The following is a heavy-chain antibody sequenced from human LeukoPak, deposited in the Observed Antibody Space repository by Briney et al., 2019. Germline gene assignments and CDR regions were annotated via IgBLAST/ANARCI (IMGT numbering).Heavy chain of an antibody. D-gene: IGHD3-10*01. CDR1: GGSFSGYY. CDR2: INHSGST. CDR3: ARARRGGQSRPFDY. V-gene: IGHV4-34*01. J-gene: IGHJ4*02. Sequence: SETLSLTCAVYGGSFSGYYWSWIRQPPGKGLEWIGEINHSGSTNNNPSLKSRVTISVDTSKNQFSLILNSVTAVDTAVYYCARARRGGQSRPFDYWGQGTLVTVSS.